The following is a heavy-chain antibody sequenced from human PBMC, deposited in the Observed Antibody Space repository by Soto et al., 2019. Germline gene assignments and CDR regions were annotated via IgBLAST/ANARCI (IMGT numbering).Heavy chain of an antibody. CDR1: GFTFSGYA. D-gene: IGHD1-26*01. V-gene: IGHV3-30*18. CDR2: ISSDGSSK. J-gene: IGHJ6*02. Sequence: PGGSLRLCCAASGFTFSGYAMHWVRQAPGKGLEWVAVISSDGSSKYYGDSVRGRFTISRDNSKNTLFLEMNSLRSEDTAVYYCAKDRGLAESGRWSHYYYGMDVWGQGTTVTVSS. CDR3: AKDRGLAESGRWSHYYYGMDV.